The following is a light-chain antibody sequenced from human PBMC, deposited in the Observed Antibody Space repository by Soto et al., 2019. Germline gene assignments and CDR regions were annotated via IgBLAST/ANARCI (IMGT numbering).Light chain of an antibody. CDR3: QQRSNWPTT. CDR1: QSVSSY. J-gene: IGKJ3*01. V-gene: IGKV3-11*01. CDR2: DAS. Sequence: EIVLTQSPATLSLSPGERATLSCRASQSVSSYLAWYQQKPGQAPRLLIYDASNRATGIPARFSGSGSGTDFTLTISSLEPEAFAVYYCQQRSNWPTTFGPGTKVDIK.